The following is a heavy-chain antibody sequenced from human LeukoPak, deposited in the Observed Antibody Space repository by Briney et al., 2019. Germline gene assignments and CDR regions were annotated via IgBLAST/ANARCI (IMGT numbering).Heavy chain of an antibody. J-gene: IGHJ4*02. CDR1: GFTFSSYA. CDR3: ARDHGDYVFDY. D-gene: IGHD4-17*01. V-gene: IGHV3-30-3*01. CDR2: ISYDGSNK. Sequence: GRSLRLSCAASGFTFSSYAMHWVRQAPGKGLEWVAVISYDGSNKYYADSVKGRFTISRDSSKNTLYLQMNSLRAEDTAVYYCARDHGDYVFDYWGQGTLVTVSS.